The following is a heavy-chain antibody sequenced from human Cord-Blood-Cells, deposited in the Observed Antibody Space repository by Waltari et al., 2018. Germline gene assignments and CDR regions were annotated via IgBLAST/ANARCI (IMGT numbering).Heavy chain of an antibody. CDR3: ARDSGAHVVTTLGGGFDY. CDR1: GGSISSGGYY. D-gene: IGHD2-21*02. J-gene: IGHJ4*02. V-gene: IGHV4-31*03. CDR2: IYYSGST. Sequence: QVQLQESGPGLVKPSQTLSLTCTVSGGSISSGGYYWSWIRQHPGKALAWIGYIYYSGSTYHNPSLKSRVTISVDTSKNQFSLKLSSVTAADTAVYYCARDSGAHVVTTLGGGFDYWGQGTLVTVSS.